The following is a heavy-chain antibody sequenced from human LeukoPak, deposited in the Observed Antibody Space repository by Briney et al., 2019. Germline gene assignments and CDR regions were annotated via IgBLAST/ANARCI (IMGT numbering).Heavy chain of an antibody. CDR3: AKVGTGNQYGSGDFDL. Sequence: GGSLRLSCEGSGFSFSSHNMTWVRQAPGKGLEWVSAISYSSSYIYQRDSVKGRFTISRDDAKNSVYLEMINLRAEDTAVYYCAKVGTGNQYGSGDFDLWGQGSLVIVSS. V-gene: IGHV3-21*01. CDR2: ISYSSSYI. J-gene: IGHJ4*02. D-gene: IGHD3-10*01. CDR1: GFSFSSHN.